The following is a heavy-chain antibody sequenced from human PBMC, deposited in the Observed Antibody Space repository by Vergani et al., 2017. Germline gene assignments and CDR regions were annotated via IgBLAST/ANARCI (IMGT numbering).Heavy chain of an antibody. J-gene: IGHJ5*02. Sequence: ELQLVESGGGFVQPGGSLRLFCAASGSTVSGNYMTWLRQAPGTGLECVSHIYSGDETYYADSVKGRVTISRDTSKNTLHLQINNLRVEDTAVYYCARENYYGSGTYVDPWGQGTLVTVSS. CDR3: ARENYYGSGTYVDP. CDR1: GSTVSGNY. D-gene: IGHD3-10*01. V-gene: IGHV3-66*02. CDR2: IYSGDET.